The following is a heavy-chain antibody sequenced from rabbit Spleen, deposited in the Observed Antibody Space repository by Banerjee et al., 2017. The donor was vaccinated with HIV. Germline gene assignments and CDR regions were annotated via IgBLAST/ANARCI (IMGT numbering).Heavy chain of an antibody. Sequence: QSLEEFGGDLVKPGASLTLTCTASGFSFSSSYYMCWVRQAPGKGLEWIASIYGGSSGSTHYASWAKGRFTVSKTSSATVTLQMTSLTAADTATYFCARGSATMTLVITGYYLSWWGPGTLV. D-gene: IGHD2-1*01. J-gene: IGHJ4*01. CDR1: GFSFSSSYY. V-gene: IGHV1S40*01. CDR3: ARGSATMTLVITGYYLSW. CDR2: IYGGSSGST.